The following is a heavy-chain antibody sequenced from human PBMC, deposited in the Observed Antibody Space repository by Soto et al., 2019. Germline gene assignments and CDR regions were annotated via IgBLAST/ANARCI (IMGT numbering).Heavy chain of an antibody. CDR2: IATYNNNK. Sequence: HLVQSGPEVKRPGASITVSCKTSGDTFANFGLSWVRQAPGQVLEWMGWIATYNNNKNYAQKFQGRLTLTTDTSTSTAYMELESLGYDDTAGYYCARVVRGVVNWFDPWGQGTLVTVSS. CDR1: GDTFANFG. V-gene: IGHV1-18*01. J-gene: IGHJ5*02. D-gene: IGHD3-10*01. CDR3: ARVVRGVVNWFDP.